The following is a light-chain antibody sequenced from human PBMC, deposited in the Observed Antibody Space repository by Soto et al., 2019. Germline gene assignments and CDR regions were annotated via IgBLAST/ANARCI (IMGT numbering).Light chain of an antibody. V-gene: IGLV2-8*01. CDR3: SSYAGSNNPYV. CDR1: SSDVGAYNY. Sequence: QSALTQPPSASGSPGQSVTISCTGTSSDVGAYNYVSWYQQYTGKAPKLMIYDVSKRPSGVPDRFSGSKSGNTASLTVSGLQAEDEADYYCSSYAGSNNPYVFGTGTKVTVL. J-gene: IGLJ1*01. CDR2: DVS.